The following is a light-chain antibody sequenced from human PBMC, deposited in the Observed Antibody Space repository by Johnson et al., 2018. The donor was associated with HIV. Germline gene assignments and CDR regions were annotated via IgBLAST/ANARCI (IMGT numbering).Light chain of an antibody. CDR2: ENN. Sequence: QSVLTQPPSVSAAPGQKVTISCSGSSSNIGNNYVSWYQQLPGTAPKLLIYENNKRPSGIPDRFSGYKSGTSATLGITGLQTGDEADYYCGTWDSSLSAAGIYGFGTGTKVTVL. CDR3: GTWDSSLSAAGIYG. CDR1: SSNIGNNY. V-gene: IGLV1-51*02. J-gene: IGLJ1*01.